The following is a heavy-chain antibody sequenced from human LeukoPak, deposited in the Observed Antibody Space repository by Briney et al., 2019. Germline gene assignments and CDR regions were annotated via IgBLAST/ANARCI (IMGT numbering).Heavy chain of an antibody. V-gene: IGHV4-59*01. CDR1: GGSISSYY. J-gene: IGHJ4*02. CDR3: ARDALYSSGWYGQYYFDY. CDR2: IYYSGST. D-gene: IGHD6-19*01. Sequence: SETLSLTCTVSGGSISSYYWSWIRQPPGKGLEWIGYIYYSGSTNYNPSLKSRVTISVDTSKNQFSLKLSSVTAADTAVYYCARDALYSSGWYGQYYFDYWGQGTLVTVSS.